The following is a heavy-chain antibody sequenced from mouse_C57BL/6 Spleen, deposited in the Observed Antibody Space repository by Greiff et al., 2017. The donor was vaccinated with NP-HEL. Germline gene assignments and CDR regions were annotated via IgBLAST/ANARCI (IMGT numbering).Heavy chain of an antibody. CDR2: IRNKANGYTT. J-gene: IGHJ2*01. CDR1: GFTFTDYY. Sequence: EVKLVESGGGLVQPGGSLSLSCAASGFTFTDYYMSWVRQPPGKALEWLGFIRNKANGYTTEYSASVKGRFTISRDNSQSILYLQMNALRGEDSATYYCARSHITRDCDYWGQGTTLTVSS. D-gene: IGHD1-1*01. CDR3: ARSHITRDCDY. V-gene: IGHV7-3*01.